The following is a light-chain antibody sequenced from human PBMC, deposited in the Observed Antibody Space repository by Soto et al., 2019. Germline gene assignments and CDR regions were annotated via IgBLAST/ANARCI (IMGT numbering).Light chain of an antibody. CDR3: CSFAGSITFYV. Sequence: QSALTQPASVSGSPGQSITISCTGTSSDVGSYNLVSWYQHHPGKAPKLMIYEDNKRPSGVSNRFSGSKSGTTASLTIPGLQAEDEADYFCCSFAGSITFYVFGTGTKVTVL. CDR2: EDN. V-gene: IGLV2-23*01. J-gene: IGLJ1*01. CDR1: SSDVGSYNL.